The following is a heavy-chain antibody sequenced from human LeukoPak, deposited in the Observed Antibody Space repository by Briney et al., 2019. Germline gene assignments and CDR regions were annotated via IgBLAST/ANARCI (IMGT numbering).Heavy chain of an antibody. Sequence: GGSLRLPCAASGFTFSTYAMSWVRQAPGKGLEWVSGISGSGGSTYYADPVKGRFTMSRDNSKNTLSLQMNSLRAEDTAVYYCAKVSSSYCSGGTCYADYWGQGTLVTVSS. CDR3: AKVSSSYCSGGTCYADY. D-gene: IGHD2-15*01. V-gene: IGHV3-23*01. CDR2: ISGSGGST. J-gene: IGHJ4*02. CDR1: GFTFSTYA.